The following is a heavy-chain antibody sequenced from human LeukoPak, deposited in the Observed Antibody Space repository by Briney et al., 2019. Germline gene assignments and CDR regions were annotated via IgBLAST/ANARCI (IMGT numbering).Heavy chain of an antibody. V-gene: IGHV3-53*01. J-gene: IGHJ6*03. D-gene: IGHD6-19*01. Sequence: GGSLRLSCAASGFTVCSNYTSWVRQAPGKGLGWVSVIYSGGSTYYADSVKGRFTLSRDNSKNTLYLQMNSLRAEDTAVYYCARVPVAGTFPIGYMDVWGKGTTVTVSS. CDR1: GFTVCSNY. CDR3: ARVPVAGTFPIGYMDV. CDR2: IYSGGST.